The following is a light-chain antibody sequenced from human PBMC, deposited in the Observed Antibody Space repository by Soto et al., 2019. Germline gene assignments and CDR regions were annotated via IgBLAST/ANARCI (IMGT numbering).Light chain of an antibody. CDR1: QSIGSW. V-gene: IGKV1-39*01. Sequence: IRVTKSPATLSAFVGDRVTITCRASQSIGSWLAWYQQKAGKAPKLLIYAASNLQSGVPSRFSGSGSGPDFTLSISSLQPEDFATYYCQPSYRPPLFGPGTKVDIK. CDR3: QPSYRPPL. CDR2: AAS. J-gene: IGKJ3*01.